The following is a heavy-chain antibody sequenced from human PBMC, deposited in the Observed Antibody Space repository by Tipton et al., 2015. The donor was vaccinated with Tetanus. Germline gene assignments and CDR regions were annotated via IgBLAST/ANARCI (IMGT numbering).Heavy chain of an antibody. CDR2: IYPGDSDT. J-gene: IGHJ4*02. CDR3: ARRLGGCSGGSCYSGLDY. D-gene: IGHD2-15*01. V-gene: IGHV5-51*03. Sequence: QSGAEVKKPGESLKISCKGSGYSFTSYWIGWVRQMPGKGLEWKGIIYPGDSDTRYSPSFQGQVTISADKSISTAYLQWSSLKASDTAMYYCARRLGGCSGGSCYSGLDYWGQGTLVTVSS. CDR1: GYSFTSYW.